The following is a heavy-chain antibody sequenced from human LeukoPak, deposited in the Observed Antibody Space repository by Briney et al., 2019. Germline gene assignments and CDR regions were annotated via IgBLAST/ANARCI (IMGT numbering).Heavy chain of an antibody. CDR3: AKVEWDLLSPFDN. CDR2: ISGSGSST. D-gene: IGHD1-26*01. V-gene: IGHV3-23*01. J-gene: IGHJ4*02. Sequence: GGPLRLSCAASGLTFSSYAMSWVRQAPGKGLEWVSAISGSGSSTYYADSVKGRFTISRDNSKNTLYLQMNSLRAEDTAVHYCAKVEWDLLSPFDNWGQGTLVTVSS. CDR1: GLTFSSYA.